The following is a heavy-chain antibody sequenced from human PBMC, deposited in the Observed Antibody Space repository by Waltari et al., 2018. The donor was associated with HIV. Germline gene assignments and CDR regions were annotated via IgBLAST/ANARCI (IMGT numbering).Heavy chain of an antibody. CDR1: ALTLVRHW. Sequence: EVQLLESGVGLVQPGGSLILSCAASALTLVRHWMTLVRQAPGKGLEWVANIKQDGSEKYYVDSVKGRFTISRDNAKNSLYLQMNSLRAEDTAVYYCARDRHYDILTGSYFDYWGQGTLVTVSS. J-gene: IGHJ4*02. V-gene: IGHV3-7*01. CDR3: ARDRHYDILTGSYFDY. CDR2: IKQDGSEK. D-gene: IGHD3-9*01.